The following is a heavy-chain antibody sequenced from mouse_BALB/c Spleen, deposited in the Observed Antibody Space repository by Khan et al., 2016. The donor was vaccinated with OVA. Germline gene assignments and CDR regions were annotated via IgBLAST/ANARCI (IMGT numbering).Heavy chain of an antibody. CDR1: GFSLSKYN. V-gene: IGHV2-6-4*01. CDR2: IWGGGGT. Sequence: QVQLKESGPGLVAPSQTLSNTCTVSGFSLSKYNIHWVRQPPRRSLEWLGMIWGGGGTDYNSTLKSRLSISKDNSKSQVFLKMISLQTDDTAMYYCARDYCRYDGYYGMDYWGQGTLVTVSA. J-gene: IGHJ4*01. D-gene: IGHD2-14*01. CDR3: ARDYCRYDGYYGMDY.